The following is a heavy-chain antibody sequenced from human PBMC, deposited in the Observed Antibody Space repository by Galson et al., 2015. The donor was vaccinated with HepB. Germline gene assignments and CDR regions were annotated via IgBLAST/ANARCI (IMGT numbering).Heavy chain of an antibody. V-gene: IGHV3-33*01. CDR3: ARDRGFHSDSPAY. CDR1: GFTLSSYG. CDR2: IWYDGSNK. J-gene: IGHJ4*02. D-gene: IGHD1-26*01. Sequence: SLRLSCAASGFTLSSYGMHWVRQAPGKGLEWMGVIWYDGSNKYYADSVKGRFTISRDSSKNTLFLQMNSLRVEDTGIYYCARDRGFHSDSPAYWGQGTMVIVS.